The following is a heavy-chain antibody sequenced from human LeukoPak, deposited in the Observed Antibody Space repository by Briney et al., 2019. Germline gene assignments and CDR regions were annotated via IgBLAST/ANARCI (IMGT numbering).Heavy chain of an antibody. CDR1: GYTFTSYD. CDR3: ARGLRRGDGFDP. J-gene: IGHJ5*02. CDR2: MNPNSGNT. Sequence: ASVKVSCKASGYTFTSYDIHWVRPATGQGLEWMGWMNPNSGNTGYAQKFQGRVTMTRNTSISTAYMELSSLRSEDTAVYYCARGLRRGDGFDPWGQGTLVTVSS. D-gene: IGHD3-16*01. V-gene: IGHV1-8*01.